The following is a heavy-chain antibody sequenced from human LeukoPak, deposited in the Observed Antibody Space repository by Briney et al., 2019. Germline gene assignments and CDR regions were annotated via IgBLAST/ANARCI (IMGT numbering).Heavy chain of an antibody. J-gene: IGHJ5*02. CDR3: ARGYVGATEYCFDP. CDR2: MNPNSGNT. D-gene: IGHD1-26*01. Sequence: ASVKVSCKTSGYTFTSYDINWVRQATGQGHEWMGWMNPNSGNTGYAQKFQGRVTMTRNTSISTAYMQLSSLRSDDTAVYYCARGYVGATEYCFDPWGQGTLVTVSS. CDR1: GYTFTSYD. V-gene: IGHV1-8*01.